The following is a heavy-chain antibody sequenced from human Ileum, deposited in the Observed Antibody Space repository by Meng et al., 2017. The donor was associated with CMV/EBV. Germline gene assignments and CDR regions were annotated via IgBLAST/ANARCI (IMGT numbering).Heavy chain of an antibody. Sequence: QLRRQESGPRLLQPSETLSLTCTVTGGSLTSYYWTWIRQPAGKGLEWIRRIHPTGTTDDNPSLRSRVSMSLDKSKNQFSLKLTSVTAADTAVYYCARAAARGVPVDLWGQGTLVTVSS. D-gene: IGHD3-10*01. CDR2: IHPTGTT. CDR3: ARAAARGVPVDL. J-gene: IGHJ5*02. CDR1: GGSLTSYY. V-gene: IGHV4-4*07.